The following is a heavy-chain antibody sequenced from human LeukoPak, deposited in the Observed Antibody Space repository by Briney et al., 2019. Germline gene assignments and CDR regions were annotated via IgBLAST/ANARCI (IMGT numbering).Heavy chain of an antibody. D-gene: IGHD2-15*01. J-gene: IGHJ5*02. CDR1: GFTFSSYW. CDR2: IKPDGSEK. V-gene: IGHV3-7*03. CDR3: ARVYCSGGSCYSGWFDP. Sequence: PGGSLRLSCAASGFTFSSYWMSWVRQAPGKGLERVANIKPDGSEKHYVDSVKGRLTIARDNAKNSLYLQMNSLRAEDTAVYYCARVYCSGGSCYSGWFDPWGQGTLVTVSS.